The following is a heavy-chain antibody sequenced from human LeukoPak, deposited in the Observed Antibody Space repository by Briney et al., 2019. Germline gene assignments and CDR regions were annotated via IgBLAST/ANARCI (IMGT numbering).Heavy chain of an antibody. CDR1: GGSISTYY. CDR2: IYYTGST. J-gene: IGHJ4*02. Sequence: PSETLSLTCTVSGGSISTYYWSWIRQPPGKGLEWIGYIYYTGSTSYNPSLKSRVTMSLDASKNQFSLELNSVTAADTAVYYCAKHYMGSSYNRAVDYWGQGTLVTVSS. V-gene: IGHV4-59*08. CDR3: AKHYMGSSYNRAVDY. D-gene: IGHD3-10*01.